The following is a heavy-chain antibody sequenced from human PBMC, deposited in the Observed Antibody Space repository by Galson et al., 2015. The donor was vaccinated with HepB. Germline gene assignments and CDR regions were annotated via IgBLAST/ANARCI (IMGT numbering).Heavy chain of an antibody. V-gene: IGHV1-69*04. CDR3: ARDGRGFGELLGWVDY. CDR1: GGTFSSYT. CDR2: IIPILGIA. Sequence: SVKVSCKASGGTFSSYTISWVRQAPGQGLEWMGRIIPILGIANYAQKFQGRVTITADKSTSTAYMELSSLRSEDTAVYYCARDGRGFGELLGWVDYWGQGTLVTVSS. D-gene: IGHD3-10*01. J-gene: IGHJ4*02.